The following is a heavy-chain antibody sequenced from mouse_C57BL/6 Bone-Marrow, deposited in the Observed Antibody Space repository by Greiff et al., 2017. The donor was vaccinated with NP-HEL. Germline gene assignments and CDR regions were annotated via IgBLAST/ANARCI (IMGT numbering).Heavy chain of an antibody. Sequence: EVQLVESGGGLVQPGGSLKLSCAASGFTFSDYGMAWVRQAPRKGPEWVAFISNLAYSIYYADTVTGRFTISRENAKNTLYLEMSSLRSEDTAMYYCARHRDYYAMDYWGQGTSVTVSS. V-gene: IGHV5-15*01. CDR2: ISNLAYSI. CDR1: GFTFSDYG. CDR3: ARHRDYYAMDY. J-gene: IGHJ4*01.